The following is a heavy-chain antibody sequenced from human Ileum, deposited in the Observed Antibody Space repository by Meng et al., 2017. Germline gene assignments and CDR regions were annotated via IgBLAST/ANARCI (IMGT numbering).Heavy chain of an antibody. CDR2: VNHDGGT. J-gene: IGHJ4*02. CDR3: AREGSWFGADY. CDR1: GASFTGYS. D-gene: IGHD3-10*01. V-gene: IGHV4-34*02. Sequence: QVQPQKGGAGLLKPSEPLSLTCTFYGASFTGYSWTWIRQSPGKGLEWIGEVNHDGGTNYSPSLKSRVIISIDTSKNQFSLKLTAVTATDAAVYYCAREGSWFGADYWGQGTLVTVSS.